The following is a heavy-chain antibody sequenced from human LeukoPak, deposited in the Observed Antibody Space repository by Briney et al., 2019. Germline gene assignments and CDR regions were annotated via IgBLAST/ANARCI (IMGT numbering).Heavy chain of an antibody. J-gene: IGHJ5*02. Sequence: GGSLRLSCAASGFTLSSFWMSWVRQAPWKGREGVADIKQDGSEKYYMDSVKGRFTISRDNAKNSLYLQMSSLIAEDTAVYYCARVAAAVPDQWGQGTLVTVSS. D-gene: IGHD6-13*01. CDR3: ARVAAAVPDQ. CDR2: IKQDGSEK. V-gene: IGHV3-7*04. CDR1: GFTLSSFW.